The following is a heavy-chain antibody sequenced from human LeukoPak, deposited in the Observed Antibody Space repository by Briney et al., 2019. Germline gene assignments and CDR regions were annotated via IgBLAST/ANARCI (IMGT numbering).Heavy chain of an antibody. V-gene: IGHV3-43*01. CDR2: ISWDGGSK. J-gene: IGHJ4*02. CDR1: GFTFDDYT. D-gene: IGHD3-22*01. Sequence: PGGSLRLSCAASGFTFDDYTMLWVRQAPGKGLEWVSLISWDGGSKYYADSVKGRFTISRDNSKNTLNLQMNSLRAEDTAVYYCAKDPTHYRVWDYYETIGLSYWGQGTLVTVSS. CDR3: AKDPTHYRVWDYYETIGLSY.